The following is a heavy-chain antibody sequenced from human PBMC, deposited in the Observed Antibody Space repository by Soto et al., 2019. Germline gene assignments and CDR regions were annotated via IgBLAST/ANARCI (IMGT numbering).Heavy chain of an antibody. CDR3: SRGEWELRH. CDR2: MSPSSGNT. Sequence: QVQLVQSGAEVKKPGASVKVSCKVSGYTFTSYDINWVRQATGQGPEWMGYMSPSSGNTGYAQKVQGRVTMTRDTSINTAYMELTSLTSEDTAVYYCSRGEWELRHWGQGSLVIVSS. D-gene: IGHD1-26*01. J-gene: IGHJ4*02. CDR1: GYTFTSYD. V-gene: IGHV1-8*01.